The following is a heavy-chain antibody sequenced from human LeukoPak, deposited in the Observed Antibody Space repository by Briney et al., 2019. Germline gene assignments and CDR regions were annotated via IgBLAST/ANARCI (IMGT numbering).Heavy chain of an antibody. V-gene: IGHV3-11*04. J-gene: IGHJ4*02. CDR2: ISSRSNTI. CDR1: GFIFSDYY. CDR3: ARDGHYDSSGYYDY. D-gene: IGHD3-22*01. Sequence: PGGSLRLSCAASGFIFSDYYMSWIRQAPGKGLEWVSYISSRSNTIYYADSVKGRFTISRDNAKNSLYLQMNSLRAEDTAVYYCARDGHYDSSGYYDYWGQGTLVTVSS.